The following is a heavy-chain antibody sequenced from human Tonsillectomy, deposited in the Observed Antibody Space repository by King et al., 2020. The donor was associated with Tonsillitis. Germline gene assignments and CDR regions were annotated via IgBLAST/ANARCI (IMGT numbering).Heavy chain of an antibody. J-gene: IGHJ6*03. CDR2: IYYSGST. CDR3: ARRMKDYYYYMDV. CDR1: GDSITNYY. Sequence: LQLQESGPGLVKPSETLSLTCTVSGDSITNYYWSWIRQPPGKGLEWIGYIYYSGSTIYNPSLKSRLTISVDTSKNQFSLRLSSLTAADTAVYYCARRMKDYYYYMDVWGKGTTVTVSS. V-gene: IGHV4-59*01.